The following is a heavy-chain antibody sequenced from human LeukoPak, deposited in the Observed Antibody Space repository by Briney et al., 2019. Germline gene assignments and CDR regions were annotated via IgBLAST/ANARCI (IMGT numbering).Heavy chain of an antibody. D-gene: IGHD2-21*01. J-gene: IGHJ1*01. CDR3: ASLLAYCGGDCYQ. CDR1: GYSISSGYY. CDR2: IYHSGST. V-gene: IGHV4-38-2*02. Sequence: EXLSHTCTVSGYSISSGYYWGWSRQPPGKGVEGIVSIYHSGSTYYNPSLKSRVTISVDTSKNQFSLKLSSVTAADTAVYYCASLLAYCGGDCYQWGQGTLVTVSS.